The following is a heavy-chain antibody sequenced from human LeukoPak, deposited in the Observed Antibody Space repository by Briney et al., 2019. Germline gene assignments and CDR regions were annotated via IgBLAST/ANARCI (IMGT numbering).Heavy chain of an antibody. J-gene: IGHJ3*01. CDR1: EFHFSTHG. V-gene: IGHV3-23*01. CDR2: VSPSGDIT. CDR3: VRDLDWGAFDV. D-gene: IGHD3/OR15-3a*01. Sequence: GGTLRLSCAASEFHFSTHGMNWVRQAPGKGLEWVSGVSPSGDITYYADSVMGRFTISRDNRKSTVSLQMNSLRAEDTALYYCVRDLDWGAFDVWGQGTMVTVSS.